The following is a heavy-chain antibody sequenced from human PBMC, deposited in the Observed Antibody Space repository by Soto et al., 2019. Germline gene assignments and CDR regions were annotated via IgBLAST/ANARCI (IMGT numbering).Heavy chain of an antibody. Sequence: QVQLQESGPGLVKPSGTLSLTCAVSGGSISSSNWWSWVRQPPVKGLECIGEIYHSGSTNYNPSLTSRVTISVDKSKNQFSLKLSSVTAADTAVYYCARVWTTVTNWLDPWGQGTLVTVSS. V-gene: IGHV4-4*02. D-gene: IGHD4-17*01. CDR3: ARVWTTVTNWLDP. CDR1: GGSISSSNW. CDR2: IYHSGST. J-gene: IGHJ5*02.